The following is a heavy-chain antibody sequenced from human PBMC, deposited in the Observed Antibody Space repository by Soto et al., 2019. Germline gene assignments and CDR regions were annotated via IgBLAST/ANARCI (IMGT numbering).Heavy chain of an antibody. V-gene: IGHV3-23*01. D-gene: IGHD2-15*01. CDR2: ISGSGGST. CDR3: AKDKGYCSGGSCYSDDAFDI. Sequence: EVQLLESGGGLVQPGGSLSLSCAASGFTFSSYAMSWVRQAPGKGLEWVSAISGSGGSTYYADSVKGRFTISRDNSKNTLYLQMNSLRAEDTAVYYCAKDKGYCSGGSCYSDDAFDIWGQGTMVTVSS. CDR1: GFTFSSYA. J-gene: IGHJ3*02.